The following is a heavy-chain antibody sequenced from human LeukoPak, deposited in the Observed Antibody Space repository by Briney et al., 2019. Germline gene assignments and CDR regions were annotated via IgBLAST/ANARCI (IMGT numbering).Heavy chain of an antibody. CDR1: GFIFSNPW. CDR2: INNDGSST. CDR3: ARDMGGSYIGVSDC. V-gene: IGHV3-74*01. Sequence: GGSLRLSCEASGFIFSNPWMHWVRQAPGEGLVWVSRINNDGSSTTYADSVKGRFTISRDNAKNTLYLQMNSLRAEDTAVYYCARDMGGSYIGVSDCWGQGTLVTVSS. D-gene: IGHD1-26*01. J-gene: IGHJ4*02.